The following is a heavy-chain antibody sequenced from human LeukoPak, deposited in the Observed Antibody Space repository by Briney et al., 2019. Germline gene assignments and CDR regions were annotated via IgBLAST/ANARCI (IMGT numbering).Heavy chain of an antibody. Sequence: SETLSLTCTVSGGSISSSSYYWGWIRQPPGKGLEWIGSIYYSGSTYYNPSLKSRVTISVDTSKNQFSLKLSSVTAADTAVYYCARVAPAYFDYWGQGTLVTVSS. J-gene: IGHJ4*02. CDR2: IYYSGST. CDR3: ARVAPAYFDY. V-gene: IGHV4-39*07. D-gene: IGHD2-15*01. CDR1: GGSISSSSYY.